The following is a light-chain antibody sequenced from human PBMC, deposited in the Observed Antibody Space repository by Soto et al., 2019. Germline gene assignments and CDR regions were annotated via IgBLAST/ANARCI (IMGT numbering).Light chain of an antibody. CDR3: QSYDTNLSGYVV. CDR2: GNT. V-gene: IGLV1-40*01. Sequence: QSVLTQPPAVSGAPGQRVTISCTGSSSNIGSNFDVHWYQQFPGTAPRLLIYGNTNRPSGVPARFSGSKSGTSASLAITGLQAEDEADYYCQSYDTNLSGYVVFGGGTQLTVL. J-gene: IGLJ2*01. CDR1: SSNIGSNFD.